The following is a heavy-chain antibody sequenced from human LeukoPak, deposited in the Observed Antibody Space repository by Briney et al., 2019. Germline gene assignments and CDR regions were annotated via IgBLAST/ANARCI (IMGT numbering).Heavy chain of an antibody. V-gene: IGHV3-7*01. D-gene: IGHD3-22*01. CDR2: IKQDGSEK. Sequence: PGGSLRLSCTASGFTFSSYWMSWVHQAPGKGLEWVANIKQDGSEKYYVDSVKGRFTISRDNAKNSLYLQMNSLRAEDTAVYYCARTIYYYESTSYFSDAFDVWGQGTMVTVSS. CDR3: ARTIYYYESTSYFSDAFDV. J-gene: IGHJ3*01. CDR1: GFTFSSYW.